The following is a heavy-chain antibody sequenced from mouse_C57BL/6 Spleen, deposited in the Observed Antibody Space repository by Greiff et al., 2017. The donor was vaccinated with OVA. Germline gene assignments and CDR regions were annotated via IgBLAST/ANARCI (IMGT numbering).Heavy chain of an antibody. V-gene: IGHV1-82*01. D-gene: IGHD1-1*01. Sequence: QVQLQQSGPELVKPGASVKISCKASGYAFSSSWMNWVKQRPGKGLEWIGRIYPGDGDTNYNGKFKGKATLTADKSSSTAYMQLSSLTSEDSAVYFCARRGGSPGCFAYWGQGTLVTVSA. CDR1: GYAFSSSW. J-gene: IGHJ3*01. CDR3: ARRGGSPGCFAY. CDR2: IYPGDGDT.